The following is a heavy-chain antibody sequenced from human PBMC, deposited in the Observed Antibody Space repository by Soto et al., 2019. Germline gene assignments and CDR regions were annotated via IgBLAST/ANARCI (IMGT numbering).Heavy chain of an antibody. CDR3: ARGVGSSPPRY. Sequence: PSETVSLTCTISGGSISVYYWSWIRQSPRQGLEWIGYVYDNGRPYYSPSLKSRVTISADTSKNQISLKLTSATAADTAVHYCARGVGSSPPRYWGRGTLVTVSS. CDR1: GGSISVYY. V-gene: IGHV4-59*01. D-gene: IGHD3-9*01. CDR2: VYDNGRP. J-gene: IGHJ4*02.